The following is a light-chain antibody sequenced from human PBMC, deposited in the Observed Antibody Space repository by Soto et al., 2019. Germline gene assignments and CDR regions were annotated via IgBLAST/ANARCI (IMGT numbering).Light chain of an antibody. CDR3: SAYINSSPNYV. CDR2: DVS. Sequence: QSALTQPASVSGSPGQSITISCTGTSSDLGGYNYVSWYQQHPGKAPKLMLYDVSNRPSGVSNRFSGSKSGNTASLTISGLQPEDEAEYYCSAYINSSPNYVFGSGTKVTVL. V-gene: IGLV2-14*01. CDR1: SSDLGGYNY. J-gene: IGLJ1*01.